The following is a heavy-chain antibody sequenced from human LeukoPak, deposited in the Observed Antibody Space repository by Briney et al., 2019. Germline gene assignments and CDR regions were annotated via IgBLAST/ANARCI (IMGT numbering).Heavy chain of an antibody. J-gene: IGHJ4*02. CDR3: ARHSHRSGDLVSARNFDS. V-gene: IGHV4-59*08. CDR2: IDYSGET. D-gene: IGHD7-27*01. CDR1: GGSINNYY. Sequence: SETLSLTCIVSGGSINNYYWCWLRQPPGEGLEWIGYIDYSGETNYNPSLRSRVTISVDRSKNQFSLKLSSVTATDTAVYYCARHSHRSGDLVSARNFDSWGQGTLVTVSS.